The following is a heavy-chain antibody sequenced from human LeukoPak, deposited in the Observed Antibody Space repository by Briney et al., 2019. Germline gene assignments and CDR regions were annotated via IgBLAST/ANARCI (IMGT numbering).Heavy chain of an antibody. CDR1: GGSISSYY. CDR2: IYYSGRT. Sequence: PSETLSLTCSVSGGSISSYYWSWIRQPPGKGLEWIGYIYYSGRTSYNPSLKSRVTISVDTSKNQFSLRLSSVTAADTAVYYCARTTEGYCRGRSCYSYYYYMDVWGKGTTVTVSS. J-gene: IGHJ6*03. V-gene: IGHV4-59*01. CDR3: ARTTEGYCRGRSCYSYYYYMDV. D-gene: IGHD2-15*01.